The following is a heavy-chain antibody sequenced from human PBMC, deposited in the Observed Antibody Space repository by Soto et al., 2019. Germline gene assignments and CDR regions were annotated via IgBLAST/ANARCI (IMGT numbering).Heavy chain of an antibody. CDR3: ARDRYSSGWYDLDY. Sequence: GGSLRLSCAASGFTFSSYGMHWVRQAPGKGLEWVAVIWYDGSEKYYADSVKGRFTISRDNSKNTLYVQMNSLRAEDTAVYYCARDRYSSGWYDLDYWGQGTLVTVSS. J-gene: IGHJ4*02. V-gene: IGHV3-33*01. D-gene: IGHD6-19*01. CDR2: IWYDGSEK. CDR1: GFTFSSYG.